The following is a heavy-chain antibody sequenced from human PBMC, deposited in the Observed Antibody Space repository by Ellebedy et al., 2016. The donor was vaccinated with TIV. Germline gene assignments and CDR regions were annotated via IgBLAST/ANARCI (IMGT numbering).Heavy chain of an antibody. Sequence: GGSLRLSXAASGFTFSSYAMSWVRQAPGKGLEWVSAISGSGGSTYYADSVKGRFTISRDNSKNTLYLQMNSLRAEDTAVYYCAKDRYVVVVAATHFNYWGQGTLVTVSS. CDR1: GFTFSSYA. D-gene: IGHD2-15*01. J-gene: IGHJ4*02. CDR2: ISGSGGST. V-gene: IGHV3-23*01. CDR3: AKDRYVVVVAATHFNY.